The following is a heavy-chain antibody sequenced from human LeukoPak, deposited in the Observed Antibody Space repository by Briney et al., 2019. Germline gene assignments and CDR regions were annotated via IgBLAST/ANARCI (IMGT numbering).Heavy chain of an antibody. CDR1: GITFSSNW. CDR3: GSSSSTGCDY. D-gene: IGHD1-14*01. Sequence: PGGSLRLSCAASGITFSSNWMHWVRQAPGKGLVWVSRINGDGSVTNYADSVKGRFTISRDNAKNTLYLQMNSLRAEDTAVYYCGSSSSTGCDYWGQGALVTVSS. J-gene: IGHJ4*02. CDR2: INGDGSVT. V-gene: IGHV3-74*01.